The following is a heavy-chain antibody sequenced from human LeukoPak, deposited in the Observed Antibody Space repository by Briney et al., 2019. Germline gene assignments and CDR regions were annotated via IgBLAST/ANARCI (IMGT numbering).Heavy chain of an antibody. CDR2: IKQDASER. D-gene: IGHD3-10*01. CDR3: ARLRGGSYFDY. Sequence: GGSLRLSCAASGFTFSSYWMSWVRQAPGKGLEWVANIKQDASERYYVDSVKGRFTISRDSAKNSLYLQMNSLRAEDTAVYYCARLRGGSYFDYWGQGTLVTVSS. J-gene: IGHJ4*02. V-gene: IGHV3-7*05. CDR1: GFTFSSYW.